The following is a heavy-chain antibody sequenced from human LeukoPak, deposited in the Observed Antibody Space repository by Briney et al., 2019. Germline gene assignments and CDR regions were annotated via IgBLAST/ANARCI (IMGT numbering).Heavy chain of an antibody. J-gene: IGHJ5*02. CDR3: ARGPSRAGYYGTDP. D-gene: IGHD3-22*01. Sequence: SETLSLTCAVYGGSFSGYYWSWLRQPPGKGLEWIGEINHSGSTNYNPSLKSRVTISVDTSKNQFSLKLSSVTAADTAVYYCARGPSRAGYYGTDPWGQGTLVTVSS. V-gene: IGHV4-34*01. CDR1: GGSFSGYY. CDR2: INHSGST.